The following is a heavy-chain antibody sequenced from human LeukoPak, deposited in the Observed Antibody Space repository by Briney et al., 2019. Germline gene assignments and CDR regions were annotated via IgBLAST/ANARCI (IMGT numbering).Heavy chain of an antibody. V-gene: IGHV4-34*01. J-gene: IGHJ5*02. D-gene: IGHD2-8*01. Sequence: SETLSLTCAVYGGSFSGYYWSWIRQPPGKGPEWIGEINHSGSTNYNPSLKSRVTISVGTSKNQFSLKLSSVTAADTAVYYCARGGVSDWFDPWGQGTLVTVSS. CDR3: ARGGVSDWFDP. CDR2: INHSGST. CDR1: GGSFSGYY.